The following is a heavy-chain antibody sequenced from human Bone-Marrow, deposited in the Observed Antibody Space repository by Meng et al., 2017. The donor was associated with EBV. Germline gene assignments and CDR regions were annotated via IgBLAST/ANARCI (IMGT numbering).Heavy chain of an antibody. J-gene: IGHJ2*01. CDR1: GYTFTSYD. D-gene: IGHD6-13*01. Sequence: QVQVVQSGAKVKKPGASVKVSCKASGYTFTSYDINWVRQATGQGLEWMGWMNPNSGNTGYAQKFQGRVTMTRNTSISTAYMELSSLRSEDTAVYYCARPGSSWYPYWYFDLWGRGTLVTVSS. CDR3: ARPGSSWYPYWYFDL. CDR2: MNPNSGNT. V-gene: IGHV1-8*01.